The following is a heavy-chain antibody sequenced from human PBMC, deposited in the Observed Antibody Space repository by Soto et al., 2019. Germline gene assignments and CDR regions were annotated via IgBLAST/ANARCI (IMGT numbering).Heavy chain of an antibody. J-gene: IGHJ4*02. D-gene: IGHD3-16*02. CDR1: GGTFSSYA. CDR3: ARGDYVWGSYRYPTL. V-gene: IGHV1-69*13. Sequence: ASVKVSCKASGGTFSSYAFSWGRQAPGQGLEWMGGIIPIFGTANYAQKFQGRVTITADESTSTAYMELSSLRSEDTAVYYCARGDYVWGSYRYPTLWGQGTLVTVSS. CDR2: IIPIFGTA.